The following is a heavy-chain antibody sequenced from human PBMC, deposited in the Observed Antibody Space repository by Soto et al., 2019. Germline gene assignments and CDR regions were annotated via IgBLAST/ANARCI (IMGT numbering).Heavy chain of an antibody. V-gene: IGHV1-18*01. CDR3: SMAISSTWAKTCGDA. Sequence: QIRLEQSVSEVRKPGASVTVSCKASGYTFRSYGVTWVRQAPGQGLEWLGWISVDSGEATYAQSLKDRLTYTADASATTAFMELKSLRSDDTAIYYCSMAISSTWAKTCGDAWGQGTLVTVSS. CDR2: ISVDSGEA. D-gene: IGHD5-12*01. J-gene: IGHJ1*01. CDR1: GYTFRSYG.